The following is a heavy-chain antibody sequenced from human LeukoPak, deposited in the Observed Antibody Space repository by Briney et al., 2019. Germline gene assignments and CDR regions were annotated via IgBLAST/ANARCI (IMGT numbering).Heavy chain of an antibody. D-gene: IGHD4-23*01. Sequence: VLLGGSLRLSCAASGFTFSDTWMHWVRQAPGKGLMWVARINTDGSDAVYAGSVKGRFTISRDNTQNTLHLQMHSLRAEDTAMYYCARVYGGPFDLWGQGNLVTVSS. V-gene: IGHV3-74*01. CDR2: INTDGSDA. CDR1: GFTFSDTW. J-gene: IGHJ4*02. CDR3: ARVYGGPFDL.